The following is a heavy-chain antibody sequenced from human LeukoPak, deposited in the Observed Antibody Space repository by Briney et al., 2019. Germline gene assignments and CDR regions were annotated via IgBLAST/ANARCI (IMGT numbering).Heavy chain of an antibody. CDR2: INHSGST. Sequence: GSLRLSCAASGFTFSNAWMSWIRQPPGKGLEWIGEINHSGSTNYNPSLKSRVTISVDTSKNQFSLKLSSVTAADTAVYYCARQSRGSFDYWGQGTLVTVSS. V-gene: IGHV4-34*01. J-gene: IGHJ4*02. D-gene: IGHD3-10*01. CDR3: ARQSRGSFDY. CDR1: GFTFSNAW.